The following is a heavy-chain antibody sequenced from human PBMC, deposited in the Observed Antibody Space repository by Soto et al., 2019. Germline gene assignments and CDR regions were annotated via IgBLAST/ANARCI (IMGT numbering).Heavy chain of an antibody. CDR1: GFTFSSYA. D-gene: IGHD3-10*01. CDR3: AKDNHYGSGSSGMDV. CDR2: ISGSGGST. Sequence: GGSLRLSCAASGFTFSSYAMSWVRQAPGKGLEWVSAISGSGGSTYYADSVKGRFTISRDNSKNTLYLQMNSLRAEDTAVYYCAKDNHYGSGSSGMDVWGQGTTVTVSS. V-gene: IGHV3-23*01. J-gene: IGHJ6*02.